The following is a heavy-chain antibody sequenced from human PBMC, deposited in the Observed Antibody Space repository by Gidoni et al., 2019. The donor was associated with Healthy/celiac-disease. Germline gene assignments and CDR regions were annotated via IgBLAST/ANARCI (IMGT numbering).Heavy chain of an antibody. J-gene: IGHJ4*02. V-gene: IGHV1-58*02. CDR3: AADLGGSYDN. D-gene: IGHD1-26*01. CDR2: IVVGSGNT. Sequence: DSGFTFTSSAMQWVRQARGQRLEWIGWIVVGSGNTNYAQKFQERVTITRDMSTSTAYMELSSLRSEDTAVYHCAADLGGSYDNWGQGTLVTVSS. CDR1: GFTFTSSA.